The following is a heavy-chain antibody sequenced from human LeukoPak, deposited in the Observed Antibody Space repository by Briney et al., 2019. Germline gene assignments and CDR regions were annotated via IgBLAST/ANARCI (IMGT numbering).Heavy chain of an antibody. J-gene: IGHJ6*02. CDR3: ARERITMVRGGINYYYYYGMDV. CDR1: GFTFSSYW. D-gene: IGHD3-10*01. V-gene: IGHV3-7*01. Sequence: GGSLRLSCAASGFTFSSYWMSWVRQAPGKGLEWVANIKQDGSERYYVDSVKGRFTISRDNAKNSLYLQMNSLRAEDTAVYYCARERITMVRGGINYYYYYGMDVWGQGTTVTVSS. CDR2: IKQDGSER.